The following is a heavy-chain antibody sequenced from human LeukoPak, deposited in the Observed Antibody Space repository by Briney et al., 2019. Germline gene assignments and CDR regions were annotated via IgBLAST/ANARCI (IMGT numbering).Heavy chain of an antibody. CDR1: GYTFTSYG. CDR3: AREDGDYAYLGAFDI. J-gene: IGHJ3*02. V-gene: IGHV1-69*06. Sequence: ASVKVSCKASGYTFTSYGISWVRQAPGQGLEWMGGIIPIFGTANYAQKFQGRVTITADKSTSTAYMELSSLRSEDTAVYYCAREDGDYAYLGAFDIWGQGTMVTVSS. CDR2: IIPIFGTA. D-gene: IGHD4-17*01.